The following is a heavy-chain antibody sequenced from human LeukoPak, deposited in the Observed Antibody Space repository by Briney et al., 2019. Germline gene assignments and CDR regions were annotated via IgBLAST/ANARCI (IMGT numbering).Heavy chain of an antibody. D-gene: IGHD1-26*01. CDR3: AKDRTVGASYWYFDL. CDR2: ISSSGSTI. V-gene: IGHV3-11*01. CDR1: GFTFSDYY. J-gene: IGHJ2*01. Sequence: AGGSLRLSCAASGFTFSDYYMSWIRQAPGKGLEWVSYISSSGSTIYYADSVKGRFTISRDSSRNTLFLHMNTLRAEDTAIYYCAKDRTVGASYWYFDLWGRGTLVTVSS.